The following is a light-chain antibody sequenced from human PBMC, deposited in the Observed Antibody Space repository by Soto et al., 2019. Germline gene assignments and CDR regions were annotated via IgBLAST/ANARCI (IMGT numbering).Light chain of an antibody. V-gene: IGKV3-15*01. CDR1: RSVRSN. J-gene: IGKJ1*01. Sequence: EIVMTQSPATLSVSPGERVTLSCKASRSVRSNLAWYQQKPGQAPRLLISGASTRATGITDRFSGSGSGTEFTLTINSLQSEDFAFYYCQHYNYWPGTFGQGTKVEIK. CDR3: QHYNYWPGT. CDR2: GAS.